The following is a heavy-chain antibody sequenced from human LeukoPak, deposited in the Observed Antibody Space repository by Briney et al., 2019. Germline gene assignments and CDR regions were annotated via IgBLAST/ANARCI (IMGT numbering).Heavy chain of an antibody. D-gene: IGHD3-9*01. CDR1: GFTFSSYA. CDR3: ATVRISDILTPYHIDY. Sequence: PGGSLRLSCAASGFTFSSYAMSWVRQPPGKGLEWVSAISGSGGSTYYADSVKGRFTISRDNSKNTLYLQMNSLRAEDTAVYYCATVRISDILTPYHIDYWGQGTLVTVSS. J-gene: IGHJ4*02. CDR2: ISGSGGST. V-gene: IGHV3-23*01.